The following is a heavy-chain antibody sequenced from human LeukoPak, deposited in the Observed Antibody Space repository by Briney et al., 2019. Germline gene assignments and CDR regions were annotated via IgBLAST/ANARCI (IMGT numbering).Heavy chain of an antibody. CDR3: ARDRNSGYYSYYGMDV. CDR2: IYSGGST. D-gene: IGHD1-26*01. J-gene: IGHJ6*02. Sequence: GGSLRLSCAASGFTVSSNYMSWVCQAPGKGLEWVSVIYSGGSTYYADSVKGRFTISRDNSKNTLYLQMNSLRAEDTAVYYCARDRNSGYYSYYGMDVWGQGTTVTVSS. CDR1: GFTVSSNY. V-gene: IGHV3-53*01.